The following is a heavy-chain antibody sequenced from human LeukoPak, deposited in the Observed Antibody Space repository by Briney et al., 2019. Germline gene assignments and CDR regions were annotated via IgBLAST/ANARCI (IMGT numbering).Heavy chain of an antibody. V-gene: IGHV1-8*01. CDR3: ARDSPGDGYNSFDY. J-gene: IGHJ4*02. Sequence: SVKVSCKASGYTFTSYDINWVRQATGQGLEWMGWMNPNSGNTGYAQKFQGRVTMTRNTSISTAYMELSSLRSEDTAVYYCARDSPGDGYNSFDYWGQGTLVTVSS. D-gene: IGHD5-24*01. CDR1: GYTFTSYD. CDR2: MNPNSGNT.